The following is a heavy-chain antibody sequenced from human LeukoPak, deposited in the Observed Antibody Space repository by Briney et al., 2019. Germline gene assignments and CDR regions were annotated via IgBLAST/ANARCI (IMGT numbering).Heavy chain of an antibody. CDR3: AKALGYCSSTSCFNFDY. J-gene: IGHJ4*02. V-gene: IGHV3-23*01. CDR2: ISVGGDNT. D-gene: IGHD2-2*01. Sequence: GGSLRLSCAASGFSFSSYVMSWVRQAPGKGLGWGSAISVGGDNTYYADTVKGRFTISRDNSKNTRYLQMNSLRAEDTAVYDCAKALGYCSSTSCFNFDYWGQGTLVTVSS. CDR1: GFSFSSYV.